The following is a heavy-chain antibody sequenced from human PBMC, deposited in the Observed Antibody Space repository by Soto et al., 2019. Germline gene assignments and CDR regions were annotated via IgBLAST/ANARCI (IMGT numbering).Heavy chain of an antibody. Sequence: PXETLSLACAVSGGSISSSNGWGWFRQPPGKGLEWIGEIYHSGSTNYNPSLKSRVTISVDKSKNQFSLKLSSVTAADTAVYYCARGTPTYYDILTGPFYYFDYWGQGTLVTVSS. D-gene: IGHD3-9*01. J-gene: IGHJ4*02. CDR3: ARGTPTYYDILTGPFYYFDY. CDR2: IYHSGST. CDR1: GGSISSSNG. V-gene: IGHV4-4*02.